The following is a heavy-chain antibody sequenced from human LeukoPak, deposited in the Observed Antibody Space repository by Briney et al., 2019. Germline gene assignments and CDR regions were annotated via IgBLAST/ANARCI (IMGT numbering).Heavy chain of an antibody. J-gene: IGHJ4*02. D-gene: IGHD3-10*01. Sequence: GASVKVSCKASGRTFSSYAISWVRQAPGQGLEWMGRIIPIFGTANYAQKFQGRVTITTDESTSTAYMELSSLRSEDTAVYYCARDRSPMVRGVIGLDWGQGTLVTVSS. V-gene: IGHV1-69*05. CDR1: GRTFSSYA. CDR3: ARDRSPMVRGVIGLD. CDR2: IIPIFGTA.